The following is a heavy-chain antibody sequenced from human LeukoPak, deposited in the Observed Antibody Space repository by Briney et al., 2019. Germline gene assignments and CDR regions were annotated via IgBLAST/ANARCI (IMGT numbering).Heavy chain of an antibody. CDR3: ARDIWSNTAMVTYFDY. D-gene: IGHD5-18*01. J-gene: IGHJ4*02. CDR2: IIPILGIA. V-gene: IGHV1-69*04. Sequence: SVKVSCKASGGTFSSYAISWVRQAPGQGLEWMGSIIPILGIANYAQKFQGRVTITADKSTSTAYMELSSLRSEDTAVYYCARDIWSNTAMVTYFDYWGQGTLVTVSS. CDR1: GGTFSSYA.